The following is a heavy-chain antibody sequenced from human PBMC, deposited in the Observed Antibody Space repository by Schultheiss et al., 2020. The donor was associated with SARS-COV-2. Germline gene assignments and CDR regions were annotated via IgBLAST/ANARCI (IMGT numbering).Heavy chain of an antibody. CDR2: IYYSGST. D-gene: IGHD6-13*01. CDR3: ATMYSSSWYPAPYFDY. Sequence: SETLSLTCTVSGGSISSYYWSWIRQPPGKGLEWIGYIYYSGSTNYNPSLKSRVTISVDTSKNQFSLKLSSVTAADTAVYYCATMYSSSWYPAPYFDYWGQGTLVTVSS. V-gene: IGHV4-59*12. CDR1: GGSISSYY. J-gene: IGHJ4*02.